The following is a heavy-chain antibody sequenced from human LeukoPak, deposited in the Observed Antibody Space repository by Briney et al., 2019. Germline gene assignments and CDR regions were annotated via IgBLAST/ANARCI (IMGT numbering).Heavy chain of an antibody. Sequence: ASVKVSCKASGYTFTGYYMHWVRQAPGQGLEWMGIINSSGGSTSYAQKFQGRVTMTRDTSTSTVYMELSSLRSEDTAVYYCAGSGADAFDIWGQGTMVTVPS. J-gene: IGHJ3*02. CDR3: AGSGADAFDI. V-gene: IGHV1-46*01. CDR2: INSSGGST. CDR1: GYTFTGYY.